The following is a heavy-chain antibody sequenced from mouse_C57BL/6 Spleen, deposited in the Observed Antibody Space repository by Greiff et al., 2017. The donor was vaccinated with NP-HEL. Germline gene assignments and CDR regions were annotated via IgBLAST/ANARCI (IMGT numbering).Heavy chain of an antibody. J-gene: IGHJ2*01. CDR3: ARGGGLWNYFDY. CDR1: GYSITSGYY. V-gene: IGHV3-6*01. CDR2: ISYDGSN. D-gene: IGHD1-1*02. Sequence: ESGPGLVKPSQSLSLTCSVTGYSITSGYYWNWIRQFPGNKLEWMGYISYDGSNNYNPSLKNRISITRDTSKNQFFLKLNSVTTEDTATYYCARGGGLWNYFDYWGQGTTLTVSS.